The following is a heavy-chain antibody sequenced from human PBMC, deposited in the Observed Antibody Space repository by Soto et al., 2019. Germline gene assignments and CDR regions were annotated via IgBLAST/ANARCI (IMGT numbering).Heavy chain of an antibody. V-gene: IGHV2-70*01. CDR3: ARRRGYSRPFDY. J-gene: IGHJ4*02. D-gene: IGHD5-18*01. CDR1: GFSLSTSGMC. CDR2: IDWDDDK. Sequence: ESGSYAGEPTQTLTLTCTFSGFSLSTSGMCVSWIRQPPGKALEWLALIDWDDDKYYSTSLKTRLTISKDTSKNQVVLTMTNMDPVDTATYYCARRRGYSRPFDYWGQGTLVTVSS.